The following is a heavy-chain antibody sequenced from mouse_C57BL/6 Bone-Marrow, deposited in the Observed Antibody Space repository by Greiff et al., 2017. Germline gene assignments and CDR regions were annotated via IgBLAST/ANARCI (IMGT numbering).Heavy chain of an antibody. V-gene: IGHV1-58*01. CDR2: IYIGNGYT. Sequence: VQLQQSGAELVRPGSSVKMSCKTSGYTFTSYGINWVKQRPGQGLEWIGYIYIGNGYTEYNEKFKGKATLASDTSSSTAYMQLSSLTSEDSAIYVCARGYYGSSYVAWFAYWGQGTLVTVSA. D-gene: IGHD1-1*01. CDR1: GYTFTSYG. CDR3: ARGYYGSSYVAWFAY. J-gene: IGHJ3*01.